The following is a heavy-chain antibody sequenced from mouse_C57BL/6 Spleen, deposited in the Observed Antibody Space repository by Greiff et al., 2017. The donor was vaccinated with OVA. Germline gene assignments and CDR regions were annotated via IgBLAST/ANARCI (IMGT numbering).Heavy chain of an antibody. D-gene: IGHD1-1*01. CDR3: ARAVVAPDYFDY. CDR2: IYPGSGNT. V-gene: IGHV1-76*01. J-gene: IGHJ2*01. CDR1: GYTFTDYY. Sequence: QVQLQQSGAELVRPGASVKLSCKASGYTFTDYYINWVKQRPGQGLEWIARIYPGSGNTYYNEKFKGKATLTAEKSSSTAYMQLSSLTSEDSAVYFCARAVVAPDYFDYWGQGTTLTGSS.